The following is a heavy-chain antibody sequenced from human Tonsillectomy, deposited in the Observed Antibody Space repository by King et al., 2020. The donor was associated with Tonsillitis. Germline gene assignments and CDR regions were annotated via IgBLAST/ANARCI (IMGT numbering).Heavy chain of an antibody. D-gene: IGHD4-11*01. Sequence: VQLVESGGGLVKPGGSLRLSCAASGFTFSDYYMTWIRQAPGKGLEWVSYICSSSGYTNWADYVRGRFPISRDNAKKSLYLHTSSLRVEDWALYYCARDSEDYMGACDIGGQGTIVTVPS. CDR1: GFTFSDYY. CDR2: ICSSSGYT. CDR3: ARDSEDYMGACDI. J-gene: IGHJ3*02. V-gene: IGHV3-11*06.